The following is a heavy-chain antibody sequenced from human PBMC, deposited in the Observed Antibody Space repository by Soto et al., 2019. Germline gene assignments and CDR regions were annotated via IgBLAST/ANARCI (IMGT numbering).Heavy chain of an antibody. CDR1: GFTFSSYS. CDR3: ARDKGQSSGWDRTDAFDI. CDR2: ISSSSSYI. V-gene: IGHV3-21*01. D-gene: IGHD6-19*01. Sequence: GGSLRLSCAASGFTFSSYSMNWVRQAPGKGLEWVSSISSSSSYIYYADSVKGRFTISRDNAKNSLYLQMNSLRAEDTAVYYCARDKGQSSGWDRTDAFDIWGQGTMVTVSS. J-gene: IGHJ3*02.